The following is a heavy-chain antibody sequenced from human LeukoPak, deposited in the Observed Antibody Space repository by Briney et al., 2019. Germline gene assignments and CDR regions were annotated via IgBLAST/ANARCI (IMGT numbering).Heavy chain of an antibody. CDR1: GFTFSSYE. V-gene: IGHV3-21*05. J-gene: IGHJ4*02. D-gene: IGHD6-19*01. Sequence: PGGSLRLSCAASGFTFSSYEMNWVRQAPGKGLEWVSYISSSSSYIYYADSVKGRFTISRDNAKNSLYLQMNSLRAEDTAVYYCARVVAVAGTGGVDYWGQGTLVTVSS. CDR2: ISSSSSYI. CDR3: ARVVAVAGTGGVDY.